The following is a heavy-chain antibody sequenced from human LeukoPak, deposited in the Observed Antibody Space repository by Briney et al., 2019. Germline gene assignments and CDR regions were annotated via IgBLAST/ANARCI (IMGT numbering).Heavy chain of an antibody. J-gene: IGHJ4*02. Sequence: GGSLRLSCAASGFTFSSYGMHWVRQAPGKGLEWVAVIWYDGSNKYYADSVKGRFTISRDNSKNTLYLQMNSLRAEDTAVYYCARDLGTRHSSGGYFDYWGQGTLVTVS. V-gene: IGHV3-33*01. D-gene: IGHD6-19*01. CDR1: GFTFSSYG. CDR2: IWYDGSNK. CDR3: ARDLGTRHSSGGYFDY.